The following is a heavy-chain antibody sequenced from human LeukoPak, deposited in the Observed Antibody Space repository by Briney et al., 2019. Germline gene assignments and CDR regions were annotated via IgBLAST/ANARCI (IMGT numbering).Heavy chain of an antibody. J-gene: IGHJ4*02. V-gene: IGHV3-43D*04. CDR1: GFTFDDYA. Sequence: GGSLRLSCAASGFTFDDYAMHWVRQAPGKGLEWVSLISWDGGSTYYADSVKGRFTTSRDNSKNTLYLQMNSLRAEDTAVYYCAKVAAYYYDSSGYYFDYWGQGTLVTVSS. D-gene: IGHD3-22*01. CDR2: ISWDGGST. CDR3: AKVAAYYYDSSGYYFDY.